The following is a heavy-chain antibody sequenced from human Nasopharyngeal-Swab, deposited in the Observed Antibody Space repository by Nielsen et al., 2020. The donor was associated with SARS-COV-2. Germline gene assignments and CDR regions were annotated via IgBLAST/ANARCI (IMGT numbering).Heavy chain of an antibody. CDR2: IYYSGST. D-gene: IGHD5-18*01. J-gene: IGHJ3*02. CDR3: ARGRVQLWFDPILFDAFDI. V-gene: IGHV4-31*02. Sequence: WIRQPPGKGPEWIGYIYYSGSTYYNPSLKSRVTISVDTSKNQFSLKLSSVTAADTAVYYCARGRVQLWFDPILFDAFDIWGQGTMVTVSS.